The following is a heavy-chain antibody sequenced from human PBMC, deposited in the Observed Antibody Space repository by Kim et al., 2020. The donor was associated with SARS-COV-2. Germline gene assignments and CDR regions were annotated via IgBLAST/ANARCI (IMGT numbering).Heavy chain of an antibody. CDR3: ARCSSLEYYYYYMDV. V-gene: IGHV1-69*04. J-gene: IGHJ6*03. Sequence: SVKVSCKASGGTFSSYAISWVRQAPGQGLEWMGRIIPILGIANYAQKFQGRVTITADKSTSTAYMELSSLRSEDTAVYYWARCSSLEYYYYYMDVWGKG. CDR2: IIPILGIA. D-gene: IGHD6-6*01. CDR1: GGTFSSYA.